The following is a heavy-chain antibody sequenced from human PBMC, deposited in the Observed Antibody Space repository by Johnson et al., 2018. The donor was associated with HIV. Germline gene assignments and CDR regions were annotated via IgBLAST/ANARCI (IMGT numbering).Heavy chain of an antibody. CDR2: IRSIDYGGTT. CDR3: ARVPRKGFRPDAFDI. D-gene: IGHD3-3*01. CDR1: GFTFSDYY. V-gene: IGHV3-71*04. J-gene: IGHJ3*02. Sequence: EVQLVESGGGLVQPGGSLRLSCAASGFTFSDYYMSWIRQAPGKGPEWVGFIRSIDYGGTTEYAASVKDRFTISRNDSKTIAYLQMRNLKIEDTAVYYCARVPRKGFRPDAFDIWGQGTVVTVSS.